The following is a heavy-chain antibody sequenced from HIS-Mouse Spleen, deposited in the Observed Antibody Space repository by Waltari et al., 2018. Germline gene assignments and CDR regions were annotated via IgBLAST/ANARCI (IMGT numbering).Heavy chain of an antibody. CDR3: ARGALRVGATYYYYGMDV. D-gene: IGHD1-26*01. CDR2: TRNKANSYTT. Sequence: EVQLVESGGGLVQPGGSLRLSCAASGFTFSDHYMDWVRQAPGKGLEWVGRTRNKANSYTTEYAASVKGRFTISRDDSKNSLYLQMNSLKTEDTAVYYCARGALRVGATYYYYGMDVWGQGTTVTVSS. V-gene: IGHV3-72*01. J-gene: IGHJ6*02. CDR1: GFTFSDHY.